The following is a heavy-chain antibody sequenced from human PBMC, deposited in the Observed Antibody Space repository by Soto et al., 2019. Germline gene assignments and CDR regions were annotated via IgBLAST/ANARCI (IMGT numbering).Heavy chain of an antibody. CDR3: AKHANYDFWSGYWSKLGYCGVDA. V-gene: IGHV1-18*04. Sequence: ASVNVSCKASGYTFTSYGISWVRQAPGQGLEWMGWISAYNGNTNYAQKLQGRVTMTTDTSTSRAYMELRSLRSDDTAVYYCAKHANYDFWSGYWSKLGYCGVDAWDKGNTVTVSS. J-gene: IGHJ6*04. D-gene: IGHD3-3*01. CDR1: GYTFTSYG. CDR2: ISAYNGNT.